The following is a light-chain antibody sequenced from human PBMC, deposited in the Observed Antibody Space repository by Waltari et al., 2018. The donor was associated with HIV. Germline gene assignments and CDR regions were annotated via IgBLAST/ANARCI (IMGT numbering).Light chain of an antibody. CDR1: QSVSSSY. J-gene: IGKJ1*01. Sequence: EIVLTQSPGTLSLFPGERATLSCRASQSVSSSYLAWYQQKPGQAPRLLIYAASSRATGIPDRFSGSGSGTDFTLTISRLEPGDIAVCYCQQYGSSPRTFGQGTKVEVK. V-gene: IGKV3-20*01. CDR3: QQYGSSPRT. CDR2: AAS.